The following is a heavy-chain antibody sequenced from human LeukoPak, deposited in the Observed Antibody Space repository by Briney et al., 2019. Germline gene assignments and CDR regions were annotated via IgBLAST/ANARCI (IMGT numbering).Heavy chain of an antibody. CDR3: ARDIAAAGVYWYFDL. Sequence: ASVKVSCKASGYTFTSYYTHWVRQAPGQGLEWMGIINPSGGSTGYAQQFQGRVTMTRDTSTSTVYMELSSLRSEDTAVYYCARDIAAAGVYWYFDLWGRGTLVTVSS. V-gene: IGHV1-46*01. CDR1: GYTFTSYY. J-gene: IGHJ2*01. CDR2: INPSGGST. D-gene: IGHD6-13*01.